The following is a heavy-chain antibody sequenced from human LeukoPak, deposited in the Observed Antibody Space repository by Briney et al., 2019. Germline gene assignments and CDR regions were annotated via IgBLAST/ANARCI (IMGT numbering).Heavy chain of an antibody. CDR1: GGSISSYY. J-gene: IGHJ5*02. CDR2: INHSGST. Sequence: KPSETLSLTCTVSGGSISSYYWSWIRQPPGKGLEWIGEINHSGSTNYNPSLKSRVTISVDTSKNQFSLKLSSVTAADTAVYYCARARLPFWSGYYTGFWFDPWGQGTLVTVSS. V-gene: IGHV4-34*01. D-gene: IGHD3-3*01. CDR3: ARARLPFWSGYYTGFWFDP.